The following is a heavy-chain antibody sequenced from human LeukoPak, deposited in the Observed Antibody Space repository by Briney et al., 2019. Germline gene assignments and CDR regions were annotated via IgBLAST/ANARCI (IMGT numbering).Heavy chain of an antibody. V-gene: IGHV3-48*04. CDR3: ARYGVTLVRGVIISLGFDY. CDR1: GFTFSSYW. J-gene: IGHJ4*02. D-gene: IGHD3-10*01. CDR2: ISSSGSTK. Sequence: PGGSLRLSCAASGFTFSSYWMNWVRQAPGKGLEWVSYISSSGSTKYYADSVKGRFTISRDNAKNSLYLQMNSLRAEDTAVYYCARYGVTLVRGVIISLGFDYWGLGTLVTVSS.